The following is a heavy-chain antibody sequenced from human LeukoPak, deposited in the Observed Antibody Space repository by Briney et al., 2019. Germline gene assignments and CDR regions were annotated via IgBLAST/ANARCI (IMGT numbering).Heavy chain of an antibody. CDR3: ARDSGQQTLVDYFDY. Sequence: GGSLRLSCAASGFTISSYALHWVSQAPGKGLEWVALISYDGSNKYYTDSVKGRFTISRDNSKNTLYLQMNTLRAEDTAVYYCARDSGQQTLVDYFDYWGQGTLVTVSS. CDR1: GFTISSYA. D-gene: IGHD6-13*01. J-gene: IGHJ4*02. V-gene: IGHV3-30*04. CDR2: ISYDGSNK.